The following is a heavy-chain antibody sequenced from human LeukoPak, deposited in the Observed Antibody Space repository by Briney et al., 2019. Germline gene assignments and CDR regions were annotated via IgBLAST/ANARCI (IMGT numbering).Heavy chain of an antibody. J-gene: IGHJ6*03. D-gene: IGHD1-26*01. V-gene: IGHV3-23*01. CDR2: ISGSGSST. Sequence: PGGSLRLSCAASGSTFRSNTMSWVRQAPGRGLEWVSVISGSGSSTYYADSVKGRFTISRHNSKNTLYLQMNGLRAGDTAVYYCAKAAKVGPTKYYMDVWGKGTTVTVSS. CDR1: GSTFRSNT. CDR3: AKAAKVGPTKYYMDV.